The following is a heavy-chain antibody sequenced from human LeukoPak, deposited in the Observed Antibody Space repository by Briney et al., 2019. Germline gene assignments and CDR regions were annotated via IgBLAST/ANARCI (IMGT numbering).Heavy chain of an antibody. CDR1: GLTFSTYA. J-gene: IGHJ3*02. Sequence: PGGSLRLSCAASGLTFSTYAMNWVRQAPGKGLEWVSGISGSGDTTHYADSVQGRFTISRDNSKNTLFLRMDSLRVDDTAVYYCAKFSGYLYDAFDIWGQGTMVTVSS. D-gene: IGHD5-18*01. CDR2: ISGSGDTT. V-gene: IGHV3-23*01. CDR3: AKFSGYLYDAFDI.